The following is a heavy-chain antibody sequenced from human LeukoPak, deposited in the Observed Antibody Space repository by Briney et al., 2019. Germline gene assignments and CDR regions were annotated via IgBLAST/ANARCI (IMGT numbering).Heavy chain of an antibody. CDR1: GSTLSSFP. Sequence: GGSLRLSLAPSGSTLSSFPIPWFPRAPGEGLEGASAFSGSGAYTQYADSVKGRFTISRDNSKNALFLQMNSLRAEDTAVYYCARPFRQFDSSSSYYSFDLWGRGTVVTVSS. CDR3: ARPFRQFDSSSSYYSFDL. V-gene: IGHV3-23*01. J-gene: IGHJ5*02. D-gene: IGHD3-22*01. CDR2: FSGSGAYT.